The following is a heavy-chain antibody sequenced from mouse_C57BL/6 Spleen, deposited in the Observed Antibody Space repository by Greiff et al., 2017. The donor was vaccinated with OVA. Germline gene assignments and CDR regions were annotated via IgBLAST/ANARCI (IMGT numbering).Heavy chain of an antibody. CDR2: IDPSDSYT. D-gene: IGHD1-1*01. CDR1: GYTFTSYW. V-gene: IGHV1-50*01. J-gene: IGHJ4*01. CDR3: ARSDYCGSSPDYYAMDY. Sequence: VQLQQPGAELVKPGASVKLSCKASGYTFTSYWMQWVKQRPGQGLEWIGEIDPSDSYTNYNQKFKGKATLTVDTSSSTAYMQLSSLTSEDSAVYYCARSDYCGSSPDYYAMDYWGQGTSVTVSS.